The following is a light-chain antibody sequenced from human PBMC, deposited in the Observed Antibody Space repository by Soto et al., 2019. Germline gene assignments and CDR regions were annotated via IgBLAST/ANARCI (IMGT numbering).Light chain of an antibody. CDR1: QSISSW. CDR2: DAY. V-gene: IGKV1-5*01. CDR3: KQYNSWPLT. J-gene: IGKJ4*01. Sequence: DIQMTQSPSTLSASVGDRVTITCRASQSISSWLAWYQQKPGKAHKLLIYDAYSLESGVQATFSGSGSGTEFTLTIRSLQSEDFAVYYCKQYNSWPLTFGGGTKVDNK.